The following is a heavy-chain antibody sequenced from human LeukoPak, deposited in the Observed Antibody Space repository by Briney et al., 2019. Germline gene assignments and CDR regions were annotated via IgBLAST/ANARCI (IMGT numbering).Heavy chain of an antibody. CDR1: GGSISSYY. Sequence: SETLSLTCSISGGSISSYYWSWVRQPPGKGLEWIAYIYHTGSTNYNPSLKSRVTISIDTSKNQFSLKLSSVTAADTAVYYCATSRAFRGAYYFDHWGQGTLVTVSS. CDR2: IYHTGST. J-gene: IGHJ4*02. D-gene: IGHD3-10*01. V-gene: IGHV4-59*01. CDR3: ATSRAFRGAYYFDH.